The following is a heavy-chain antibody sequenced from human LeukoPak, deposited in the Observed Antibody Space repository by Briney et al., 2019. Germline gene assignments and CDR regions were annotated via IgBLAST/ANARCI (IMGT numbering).Heavy chain of an antibody. CDR1: GGSISSSSYY. J-gene: IGHJ5*02. Sequence: SETLSLTCTVSGGSISSSSYYWGWIRQPPGKGLEWIGSIYYSGSTYYNPSLKSRVTISVDTSKNQFSLKLSSVTAADTAVYYCARRITIFGVVIRAWFDPSGQGTLVTVSS. V-gene: IGHV4-39*01. D-gene: IGHD3-3*01. CDR3: ARRITIFGVVIRAWFDP. CDR2: IYYSGST.